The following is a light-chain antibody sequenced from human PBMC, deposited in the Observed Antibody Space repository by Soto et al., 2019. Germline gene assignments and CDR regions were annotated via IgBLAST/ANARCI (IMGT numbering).Light chain of an antibody. V-gene: IGKV1-5*01. Sequence: DIQMTQSPSTLSASVGDRVSITCRASQSIERYLAWYQQKPGKAPNLLIYDASSLERGVPSRFSGRGSGTESTLTISSLQPDDFATYYCQQFKSSTWTFGQGTKVEIK. CDR2: DAS. CDR1: QSIERY. J-gene: IGKJ1*01. CDR3: QQFKSSTWT.